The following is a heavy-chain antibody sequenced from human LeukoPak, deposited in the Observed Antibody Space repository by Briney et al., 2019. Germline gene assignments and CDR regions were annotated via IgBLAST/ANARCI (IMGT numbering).Heavy chain of an antibody. V-gene: IGHV4-59*08. CDR2: IYYKGST. D-gene: IGHD6-19*01. Sequence: SETLSLTCTVSGGSINSHYWSWIRQPPGKGLEWIGDIYYKGSTNYNPSLKSRVTISVDTSKNHLSLNLTSVLAADTAIYYCVSRDNTGWNYFDYWGQGILVTVSS. CDR3: VSRDNTGWNYFDY. J-gene: IGHJ4*02. CDR1: GGSINSHY.